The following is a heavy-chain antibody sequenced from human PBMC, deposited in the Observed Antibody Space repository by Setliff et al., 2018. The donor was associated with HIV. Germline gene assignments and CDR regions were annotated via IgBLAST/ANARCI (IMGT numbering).Heavy chain of an antibody. CDR3: ATGQLLLGGSYSDY. CDR2: FYYSGNT. J-gene: IGHJ4*02. D-gene: IGHD1-26*01. CDR1: GVSFSSSDYY. Sequence: SETLSLTCTVSGVSFSSSDYYRGWIRQSPGKGLEWIGSFYYSGNTYYNPSLKSRVTISVDTSKKQFSLRLTSEDTAIYFCATGQLLLGGSYSDYWGQGTLVTVSS. V-gene: IGHV4-39*07.